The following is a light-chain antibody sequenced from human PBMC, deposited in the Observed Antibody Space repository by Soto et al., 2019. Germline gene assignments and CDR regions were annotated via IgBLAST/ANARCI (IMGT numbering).Light chain of an antibody. CDR3: QQYKNWPPLT. Sequence: EIVMTQSPATLSVSPGETATLSCRASQSVSYNLAWYQQKSGQGPRLLIYGAFTRATGIPARFSGSGSGTEFTLTISSLQSEDFALYYCQQYKNWPPLTFGGGTKVEIK. CDR1: QSVSYN. J-gene: IGKJ4*01. V-gene: IGKV3-15*01. CDR2: GAF.